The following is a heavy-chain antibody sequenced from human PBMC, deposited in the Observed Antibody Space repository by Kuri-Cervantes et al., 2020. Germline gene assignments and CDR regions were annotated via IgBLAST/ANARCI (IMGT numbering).Heavy chain of an antibody. Sequence: SETLSLTCTASGGSISNNSWSWIRQSPGKGPEWIGCIHYTGSTSYNPSLNSRVTLSLDTSKNQFSLRLNSVTTADTAGYYRARNYYGSGSYSNWFDPWGQGTLVTVSS. CDR1: GGSISNNS. CDR2: IHYTGST. CDR3: ARNYYGSGSYSNWFDP. V-gene: IGHV4-59*13. J-gene: IGHJ5*02. D-gene: IGHD3-10*01.